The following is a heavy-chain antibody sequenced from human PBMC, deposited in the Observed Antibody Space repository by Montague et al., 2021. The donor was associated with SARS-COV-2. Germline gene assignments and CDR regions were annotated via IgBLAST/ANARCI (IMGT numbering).Heavy chain of an antibody. J-gene: IGHJ6*02. D-gene: IGHD6-19*01. CDR2: IYYSGST. CDR1: GGSISSGGYY. Sequence: TLSLTCTVSGGSISSGGYYWSWIRQHPGKGLEWIGYIYYSGSTYYNPSLKSRVTISVDTSKNQFSPKLSSVTAADTAVYYCARGGSYSSGWYGVDYYYGMDVWGQGTTVTVSS. CDR3: ARGGSYSSGWYGVDYYYGMDV. V-gene: IGHV4-31*03.